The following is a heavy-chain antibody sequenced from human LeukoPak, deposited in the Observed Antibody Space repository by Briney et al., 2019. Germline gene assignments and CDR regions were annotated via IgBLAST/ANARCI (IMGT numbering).Heavy chain of an antibody. CDR1: GYTFTSYD. J-gene: IGHJ4*02. CDR2: MNPNSGNT. D-gene: IGHD1-26*01. V-gene: IGHV1-8*01. Sequence: GASVKVSCKASGYTFTSYDINWVRQATGQGLEWMGWMNPNSGNTGYAQKFQGRVTMTRNTSISTAYMELSSLRSEDTAMYYCARVTRISGSYGYWGQGTLVTVSS. CDR3: ARVTRISGSYGY.